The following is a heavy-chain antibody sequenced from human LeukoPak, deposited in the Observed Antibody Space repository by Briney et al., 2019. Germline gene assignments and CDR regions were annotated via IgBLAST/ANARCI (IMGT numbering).Heavy chain of an antibody. Sequence: GGSLRVSCAASGFTFSRYWMHWVRQAPGKGLVWVSRINGDGSSTGYADSVKGRFTNSRDNATNTLYLEMNSLRAEDTAVYYCVRDQGGATDLRFDYWGQGTLVTVSS. CDR3: VRDQGGATDLRFDY. CDR1: GFTFSRYW. J-gene: IGHJ4*02. V-gene: IGHV3-74*01. D-gene: IGHD1-26*01. CDR2: INGDGSST.